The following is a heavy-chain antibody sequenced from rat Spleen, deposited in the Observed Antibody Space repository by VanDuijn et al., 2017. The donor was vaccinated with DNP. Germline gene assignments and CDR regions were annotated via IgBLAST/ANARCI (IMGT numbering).Heavy chain of an antibody. V-gene: IGHV5-20*01. CDR2: ISDNGGST. Sequence: EVKLVESDGGLVQPGRSLKLSCAVSGFTFSDYYMAWVRQAPAKGLEGVASISDNGGSTYYRDSVKGRFTISRENAKASLYLQMDSLRSEDTATYYCTTGGYLRDWYFDFWGPGTVVTVSS. D-gene: IGHD2-2*01. CDR1: GFTFSDYY. CDR3: TTGGYLRDWYFDF. J-gene: IGHJ1*01.